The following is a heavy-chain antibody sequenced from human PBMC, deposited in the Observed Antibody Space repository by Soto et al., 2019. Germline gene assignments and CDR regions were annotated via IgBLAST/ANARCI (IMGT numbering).Heavy chain of an antibody. D-gene: IGHD3-9*01. CDR2: ISHDGSKT. V-gene: IGHV3-30*03. Sequence: PGGSLRLSCAASGFTFNSYGIHWVRQAPGKGLEWVAVISHDGSKTNYADSVKGRVTISRDNSKKTLYLQMNSLRAEDTAVYYCVRVFDTYYFDLWGQGNMVTV. J-gene: IGHJ4*02. CDR3: VRVFDTYYFDL. CDR1: GFTFNSYG.